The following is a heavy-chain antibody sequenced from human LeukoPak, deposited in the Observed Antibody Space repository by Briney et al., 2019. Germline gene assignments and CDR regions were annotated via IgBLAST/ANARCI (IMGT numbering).Heavy chain of an antibody. CDR3: AKDRGVGCSSTSCPDWFDL. Sequence: GGSLRLSCAASGFTFSSYGMHWVRQAPGKGVEWVSAISGSGGSTYYADSVKGRFTISRDNSKNTLYLQMNSLRAEDTAVYYCAKDRGVGCSSTSCPDWFDLWGQGTLVTVSS. CDR1: GFTFSSYG. D-gene: IGHD2-2*01. J-gene: IGHJ5*02. CDR2: ISGSGGST. V-gene: IGHV3-23*01.